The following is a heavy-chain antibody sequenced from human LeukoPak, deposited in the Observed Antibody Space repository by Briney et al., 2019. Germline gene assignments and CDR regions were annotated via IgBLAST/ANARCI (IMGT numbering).Heavy chain of an antibody. Sequence: PSETLSLTCTVSGGSISSGGYYWSWIRQHPGKGLEWIGYIYYSGSTYYDPSLKSRVTTSVDTSKNQFSLKLSSVTAADTAVYYCASVTNSYYYDSSGWGIFDYWGQGTLVTVSS. CDR1: GGSISSGGYY. CDR3: ASVTNSYYYDSSGWGIFDY. J-gene: IGHJ4*02. CDR2: IYYSGST. D-gene: IGHD3-22*01. V-gene: IGHV4-31*03.